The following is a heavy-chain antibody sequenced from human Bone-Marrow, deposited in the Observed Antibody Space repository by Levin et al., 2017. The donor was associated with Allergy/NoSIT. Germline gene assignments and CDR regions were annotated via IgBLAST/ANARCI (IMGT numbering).Heavy chain of an antibody. V-gene: IGHV3-30*04. D-gene: IGHD2-21*02. CDR2: ISYDGSNK. CDR3: ARGGPVVTAISFDY. Sequence: GESLKISCAASGFTFSSYAMHWVRQAPGKGLEWVAVISYDGSNKYYADSVKGRFTISRDNSKNTLYLQMNSLRAEDTAVYYCARGGPVVTAISFDYWGQGTLVTVSS. CDR1: GFTFSSYA. J-gene: IGHJ4*02.